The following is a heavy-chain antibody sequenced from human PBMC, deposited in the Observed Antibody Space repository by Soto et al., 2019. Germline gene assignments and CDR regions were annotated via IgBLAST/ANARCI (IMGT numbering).Heavy chain of an antibody. CDR1: GFTFNNYA. J-gene: IGHJ4*02. D-gene: IGHD2-15*01. V-gene: IGHV3-23*01. CDR2: ISGSGATT. CDR3: AKGACSGGSCYRGFDS. Sequence: GGSLRLSCAASGFTFNNYAMTWVRQAPGVGLEWVSTISGSGATTYYTDSVKGRFTISRDNSKHTLSLQMNSLRADDTAMYYCAKGACSGGSCYRGFDSWGQGALVTVSS.